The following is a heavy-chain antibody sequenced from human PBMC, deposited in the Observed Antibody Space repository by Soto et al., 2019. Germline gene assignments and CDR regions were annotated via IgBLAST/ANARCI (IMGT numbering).Heavy chain of an antibody. CDR1: GFXLSSYA. CDR3: AKVGPYSSSVSFDI. CDR2: ISYDGSNK. V-gene: IGHV3-30*18. J-gene: IGHJ3*02. Sequence: ILSCSASGFXLSSYAMHWVRQAPGKGLEWVAVISYDGSNKYYADSVKGRFTISRDNSKNTLYLQMNSLRAEDTAVYYCAKVGPYSSSVSFDIWGQGTMGTVS. D-gene: IGHD6-6*01.